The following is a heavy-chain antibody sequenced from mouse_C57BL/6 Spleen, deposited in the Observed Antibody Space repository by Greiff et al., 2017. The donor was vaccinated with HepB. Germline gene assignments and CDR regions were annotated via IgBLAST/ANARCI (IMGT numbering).Heavy chain of an antibody. D-gene: IGHD1-1*02. CDR3: ARGGNYFDY. V-gene: IGHV1-69*01. J-gene: IGHJ2*01. Sequence: QVQLQQPGAELVMPGASVKLSCKASGYTFTSYWMHWVKQRPGHGLEWIGEIDPSDSYTNYNQKFKGKSTLTVDKSSSTAYMQLSSLTSEDSAVYYCARGGNYFDYWGQGTTLTVSS. CDR1: GYTFTSYW. CDR2: IDPSDSYT.